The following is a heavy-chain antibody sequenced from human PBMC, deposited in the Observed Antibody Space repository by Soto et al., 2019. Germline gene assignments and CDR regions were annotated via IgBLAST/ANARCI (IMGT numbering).Heavy chain of an antibody. J-gene: IGHJ3*02. CDR3: ARQVTALMGYAYDI. D-gene: IGHD2-21*02. V-gene: IGHV4-30-2*01. Sequence: SETLCLTCAVSGGSISSGGYSGSWIRQPPGKGLEWIGYIYESGSTYYNSSLQSRVTISVDRSKNQLSLKLNSVAAADTAVYYCARQVTALMGYAYDIWGQGTMVTVSS. CDR2: IYESGST. CDR1: GGSISSGGYS.